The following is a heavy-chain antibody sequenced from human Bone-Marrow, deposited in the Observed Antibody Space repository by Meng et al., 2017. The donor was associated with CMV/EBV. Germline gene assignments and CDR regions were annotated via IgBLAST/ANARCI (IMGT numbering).Heavy chain of an antibody. CDR3: ASFCSGGDCYPDY. CDR2: IYFSGTT. D-gene: IGHD2-15*01. Sequence: TVSGASISSGGYYWSWIRQHPRKGLEWIGYIYFSGTTLYNPSLKSRVTISVDTSKNQFSLNLSSVTAADTAVYYCASFCSGGDCYPDYWGQGTLVTVSS. J-gene: IGHJ4*02. CDR1: GASISSGGYY. V-gene: IGHV4-31*02.